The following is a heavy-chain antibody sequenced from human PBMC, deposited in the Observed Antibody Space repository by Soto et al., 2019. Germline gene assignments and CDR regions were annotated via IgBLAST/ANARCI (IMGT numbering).Heavy chain of an antibody. CDR2: IYRSGHT. J-gene: IGHJ3*01. D-gene: IGHD2-2*01. CDR1: GGSISAFL. Sequence: PSETLSLTCNVSGGSISAFLWNWIRQPAGKGLEWIGRIYRSGHTNYNPSLESRATMSIDPSKNEFSLTLGSVTAADTAVYYCARSPSTSSIGTFDFWGRGTMVTVSS. CDR3: ARSPSTSSIGTFDF. V-gene: IGHV4-4*07.